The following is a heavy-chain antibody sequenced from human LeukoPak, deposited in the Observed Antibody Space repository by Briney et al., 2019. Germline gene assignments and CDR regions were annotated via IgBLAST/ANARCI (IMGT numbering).Heavy chain of an antibody. CDR3: AKDVRFGELLAAYDY. J-gene: IGHJ4*02. D-gene: IGHD3-10*01. CDR1: GFTFSSYD. V-gene: IGHV3-23*01. CDR2: ISGSGGST. Sequence: GGSLRLSCAASGFTFSSYDMSWVRQAPGKGLEWVSAISGSGGSTYYADSVKGRFTISRDNSKNTLYLQMNSLRAEDTAVYYCAKDVRFGELLAAYDYWGQGTLVTVSS.